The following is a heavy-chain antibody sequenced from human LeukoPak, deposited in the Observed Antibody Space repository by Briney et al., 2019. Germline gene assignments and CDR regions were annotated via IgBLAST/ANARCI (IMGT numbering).Heavy chain of an antibody. V-gene: IGHV1-18*04. CDR3: ARVGSSSFKGGFDY. Sequence: ASVKVSCKASGYTFTSYHMHWVRQAPGQGLEWMGWISAYNGNTNYAQKLQGRVTMTTDTSTSTAYMELRSLRSDDTAVYYCARVGSSSFKGGFDYWGQGTLVTVSS. CDR2: ISAYNGNT. D-gene: IGHD6-6*01. J-gene: IGHJ4*02. CDR1: GYTFTSYH.